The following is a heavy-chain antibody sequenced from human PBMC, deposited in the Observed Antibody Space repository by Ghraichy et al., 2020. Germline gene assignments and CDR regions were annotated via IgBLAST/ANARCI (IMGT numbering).Heavy chain of an antibody. J-gene: IGHJ4*02. V-gene: IGHV4-34*01. Sequence: SETLSLTCAVYGGSFSGYYWSWIRQPPGKGLEWIGEINHSGSTNYNPSLKSRVTISVDTSKNQFSLKLSSVTAADTAVYYCARSGAYDYIWGSYRYKATVDYWGQGTLVTVSS. CDR2: INHSGST. D-gene: IGHD3-16*02. CDR1: GGSFSGYY. CDR3: ARSGAYDYIWGSYRYKATVDY.